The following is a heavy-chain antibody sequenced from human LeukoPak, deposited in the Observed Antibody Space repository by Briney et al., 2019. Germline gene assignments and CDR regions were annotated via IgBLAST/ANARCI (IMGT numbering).Heavy chain of an antibody. D-gene: IGHD1-1*01. CDR2: INSYSGNT. J-gene: IGHJ4*02. CDR1: GYTFISDG. CDR3: ARVQLERSGEPFDY. V-gene: IGHV1-18*01. Sequence: ASVKVSCKASGYTFISDGISWVRQPPGQGLEWVGWINSYSGNTKYAEKLQGRFTMTTATSTSTGYMELRSLRSDDTAVYYCARVQLERSGEPFDYWSQGTLVTVSS.